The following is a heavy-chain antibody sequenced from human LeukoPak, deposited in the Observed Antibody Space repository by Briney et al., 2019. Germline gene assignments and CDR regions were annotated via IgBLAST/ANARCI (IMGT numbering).Heavy chain of an antibody. D-gene: IGHD3-22*01. CDR3: ARAGITMIVVVITLDY. CDR2: ISYDGSNK. CDR1: GFTVSSNY. Sequence: GGSLRLSCAASGFTVSSNYMSWVRQAPGKGLEWVAVISYDGSNKYYADSVKGRFTISRDNSKNTLYLQMNSLRAEDTAVYYCARAGITMIVVVITLDYWGQGTLVTVSS. V-gene: IGHV3-30-3*01. J-gene: IGHJ4*02.